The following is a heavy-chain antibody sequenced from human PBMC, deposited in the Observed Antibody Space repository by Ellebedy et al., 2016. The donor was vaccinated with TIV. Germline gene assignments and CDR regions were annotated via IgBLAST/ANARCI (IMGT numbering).Heavy chain of an antibody. V-gene: IGHV4-59*11. D-gene: IGHD5-12*01. CDR3: ARADGYDTEFDF. Sequence: MPSETLSLTCTVSGGSLTSPYFNWIRQSPGKGLEWIGYIPYSGGTNYNPSLKSRATISLDTSKNQFSLKLSSVTAADTAVYYCARADGYDTEFDFWGQGTLVTVSS. J-gene: IGHJ4*02. CDR1: GGSLTSPY. CDR2: IPYSGGT.